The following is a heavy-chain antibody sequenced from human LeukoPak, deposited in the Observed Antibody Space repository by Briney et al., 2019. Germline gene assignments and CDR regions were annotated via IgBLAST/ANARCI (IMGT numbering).Heavy chain of an antibody. Sequence: PSETLSLTCAVYGGSFSGYYWSWIRQPPGKGLEWIGEINHSGSTNYNPSLKSRVTISVDTSKNQFSLKLSSVTAADTAVYYCARGRPLMTANPPRLYYFDYWGQGTLVTVSS. D-gene: IGHD2-21*02. CDR3: ARGRPLMTANPPRLYYFDY. CDR2: INHSGST. V-gene: IGHV4-34*01. J-gene: IGHJ4*02. CDR1: GGSFSGYY.